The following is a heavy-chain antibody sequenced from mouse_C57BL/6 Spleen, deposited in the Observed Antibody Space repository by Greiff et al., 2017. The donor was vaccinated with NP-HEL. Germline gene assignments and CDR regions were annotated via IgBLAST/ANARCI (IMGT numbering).Heavy chain of an antibody. CDR2: IYPRSGNT. CDR3: ARGAGYYDYY. J-gene: IGHJ2*01. V-gene: IGHV1-81*01. Sequence: VKLMESGAELARPGASVKLSCKASGYTFTSYGISWVKQRTGQGLEWIGEIYPRSGNTYYNEKFKGKATLTADKSSSTAYMELRSLTSEDSAVYFCARGAGYYDYYWGQGTTLTVSS. CDR1: GYTFTSYG. D-gene: IGHD2-3*01.